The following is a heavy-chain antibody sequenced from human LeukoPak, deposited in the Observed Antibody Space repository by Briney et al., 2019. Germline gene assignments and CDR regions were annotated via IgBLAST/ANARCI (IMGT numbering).Heavy chain of an antibody. Sequence: GGSLRLSCAASGFTFSSYEMNWVRQAPGKGLEWVSYISSSGSTIYYADSVKGRFTISRDNAKNSLYLQMNSLRAEDTAVHYCATRGYYDSSGYYYDYFDYWGQGTLVTVSS. J-gene: IGHJ4*02. CDR1: GFTFSSYE. V-gene: IGHV3-48*03. D-gene: IGHD3-22*01. CDR3: ATRGYYDSSGYYYDYFDY. CDR2: ISSSGSTI.